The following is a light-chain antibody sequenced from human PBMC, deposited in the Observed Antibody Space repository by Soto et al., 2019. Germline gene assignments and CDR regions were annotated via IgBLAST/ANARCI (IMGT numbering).Light chain of an antibody. V-gene: IGKV3-11*01. CDR1: QSVSSY. Sequence: EIVLTQSPATLSVSPGERATLSCRASQSVSSYLAWYQQKPGQAPRLLIYDASNRATGIPARFSGSGSGTEFTLTISSLQPDDFAVYYCQQRSNWPPITFGQGTRLEIK. J-gene: IGKJ5*01. CDR2: DAS. CDR3: QQRSNWPPIT.